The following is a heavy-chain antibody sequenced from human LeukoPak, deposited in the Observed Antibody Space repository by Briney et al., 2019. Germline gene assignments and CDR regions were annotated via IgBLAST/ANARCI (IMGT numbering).Heavy chain of an antibody. V-gene: IGHV3-21*04. D-gene: IGHD1-1*01. CDR2: ISSSSSYI. Sequence: GGSLRLSCAASGFTFSSYSMNWVRQAPGKGLEWVSSISSSSSYIYYADSVKGRFTISRDNAKNSLYLQMNSLRADDTAVYYCARSYNWNDAGDDYWGQGTLVTVSS. CDR1: GFTFSSYS. J-gene: IGHJ4*02. CDR3: ARSYNWNDAGDDY.